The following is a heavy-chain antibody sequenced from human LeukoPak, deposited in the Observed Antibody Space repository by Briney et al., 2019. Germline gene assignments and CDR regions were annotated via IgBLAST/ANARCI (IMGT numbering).Heavy chain of an antibody. D-gene: IGHD3-3*01. V-gene: IGHV3-66*04. Sequence: GGSLRLSCAASGFTVSNNYMTWVRQAPGKGLEWVSVIYSSNRTKYADSVKGRFIISRDNSKNTLLFQMNSLRAEDTAVYYCARLTSGNGLDVWGQGTTVTVS. J-gene: IGHJ6*02. CDR2: IYSSNRT. CDR3: ARLTSGNGLDV. CDR1: GFTVSNNY.